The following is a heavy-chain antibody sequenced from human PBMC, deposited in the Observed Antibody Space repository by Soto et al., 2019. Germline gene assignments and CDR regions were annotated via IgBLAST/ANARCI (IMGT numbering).Heavy chain of an antibody. CDR2: IYFSGTT. CDR1: GGSISSTLYY. CDR3: ARHVAVPAAIPLGFDY. D-gene: IGHD2-2*01. Sequence: TSETLSLTCTVSGGSISSTLYYWAWIRQPPGKGLEWIANIYFSGTTYYNPSLKSRVTISLDTSKNQFSLKVRSVTAADTAVYYCARHVAVPAAIPLGFDYWGLGTLVTVSS. J-gene: IGHJ4*02. V-gene: IGHV4-39*01.